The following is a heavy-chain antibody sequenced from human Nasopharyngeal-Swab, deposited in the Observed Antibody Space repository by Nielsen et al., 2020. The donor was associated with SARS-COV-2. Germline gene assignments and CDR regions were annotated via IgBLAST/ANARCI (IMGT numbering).Heavy chain of an antibody. CDR3: ARDIRHRGGDYFSYYYYGMDV. CDR1: GFTFSSYS. J-gene: IGHJ6*02. V-gene: IGHV3-48*02. Sequence: GESLKISCAASGFTFSSYSMNWVRQAPGKGLEWVSYISSSSSTIYYADSVKGRFTISRDNAKNSLYLQMNSLRDEDTAVYYCARDIRHRGGDYFSYYYYGMDVWGQGTTVTVSS. D-gene: IGHD4-17*01. CDR2: ISSSSSTI.